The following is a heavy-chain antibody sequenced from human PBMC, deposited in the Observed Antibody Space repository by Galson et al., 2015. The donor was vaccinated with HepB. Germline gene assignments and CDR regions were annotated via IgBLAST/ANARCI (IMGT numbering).Heavy chain of an antibody. CDR2: IIPILGIA. V-gene: IGHV1-69*02. CDR1: GGTFSSYT. D-gene: IGHD5-18*01. CDR3: ASGESGYSYEFDY. Sequence: SVKVSCKASGGTFSSYTISWVRQAPGQGLEWMGRIIPILGIANYAQKFQGRVTITADKSTSTAYMELSSLRSEDTAVYYCASGESGYSYEFDYWGQGTLVTVSS. J-gene: IGHJ4*02.